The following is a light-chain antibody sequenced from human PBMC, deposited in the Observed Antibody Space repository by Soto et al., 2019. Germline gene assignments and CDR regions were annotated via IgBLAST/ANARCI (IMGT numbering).Light chain of an antibody. CDR2: GAS. CDR3: QHHNSYSQT. CDR1: QSIRYY. J-gene: IGKJ1*01. V-gene: IGKV1-5*01. Sequence: DIQLTQSPPTLSASVGDRFTITCRANQSIRYYLAWYQQMPGKAPKLLIYGASSLQSGVPSRFSGSGSGTEFTLTISSLQPDVFATYFCQHHNSYSQTFGQGTKVEIK.